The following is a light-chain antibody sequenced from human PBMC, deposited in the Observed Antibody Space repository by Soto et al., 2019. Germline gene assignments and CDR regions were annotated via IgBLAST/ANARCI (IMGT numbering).Light chain of an antibody. J-gene: IGLJ2*01. CDR1: SSDVGTYNY. V-gene: IGLV2-8*01. CDR2: EVS. Sequence: QSALTQPPSASGSPGQSVTISCTGTSSDVGTYNYVSWYQKHPGKAPKLMIYEVSKRPSGVPDRFSGSKSGNTASLTVSGLQTEDEADYYCSSYAGSNVVFGGGTQLTVL. CDR3: SSYAGSNVV.